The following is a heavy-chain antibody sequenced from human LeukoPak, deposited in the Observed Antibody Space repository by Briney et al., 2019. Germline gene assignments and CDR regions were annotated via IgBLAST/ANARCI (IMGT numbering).Heavy chain of an antibody. Sequence: GGSLRLSCAASGFTFSSYAMSWVRQAPGKGLERVSAISGSGGSTYYADSVKGRFTISRDNSKNTLYLQMNSLRAEDTAVYYCAKDSYDILTGYISFDYWGQGTLVTVSS. CDR3: AKDSYDILTGYISFDY. D-gene: IGHD3-9*01. CDR1: GFTFSSYA. J-gene: IGHJ4*02. CDR2: ISGSGGST. V-gene: IGHV3-23*01.